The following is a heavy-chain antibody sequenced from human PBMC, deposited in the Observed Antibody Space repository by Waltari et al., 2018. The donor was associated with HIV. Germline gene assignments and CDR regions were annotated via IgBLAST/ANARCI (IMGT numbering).Heavy chain of an antibody. Sequence: QVQLQESGPRLVKPSGTLFLTCAVSGGSISTSNWIGEIYHSGSTSYNPSLKSRVTMSVDKSKNQFSLKLASVTAADTAVYYCARTFITMVRGGAMDVWGQGTTVTVSS. D-gene: IGHD3-10*01. CDR2: IYHSGST. CDR3: ARTFITMVRGGAMDV. J-gene: IGHJ6*02. CDR1: GGSISTSNW. V-gene: IGHV4-4*02.